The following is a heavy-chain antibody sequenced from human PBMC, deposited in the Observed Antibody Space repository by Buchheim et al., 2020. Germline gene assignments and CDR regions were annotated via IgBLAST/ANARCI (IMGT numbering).Heavy chain of an antibody. CDR3: AREPSYYYGSGSYSPVGYYYYMDV. D-gene: IGHD3-10*01. CDR1: GYTFTSYY. J-gene: IGHJ6*03. CDR2: INPSGGST. Sequence: QVQLVQSGAEVKKPGASVKVSCKASGYTFTSYYMHWVRQAPGQGLEWMGIINPSGGSTSYAQKFQGRVTMTRDTSTSTVYMELSSLRSEDTAVYYCAREPSYYYGSGSYSPVGYYYYMDVWGKGTT. V-gene: IGHV1-46*01.